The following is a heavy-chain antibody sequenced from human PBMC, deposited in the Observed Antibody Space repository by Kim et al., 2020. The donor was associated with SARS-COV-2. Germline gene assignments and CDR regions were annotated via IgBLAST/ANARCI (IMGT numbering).Heavy chain of an antibody. V-gene: IGHV4-38-2*02. J-gene: IGHJ5*02. CDR2: IYNNGRI. CDR1: GDAISNGYY. D-gene: IGHD5-18*01. CDR3: VRERVTNWFDP. Sequence: SETLTLTCTVSGDAISNGYYWGWLRQPPGKVLEWIQNIYNNGRILYNPSPKSRVTMSVDTSKNQITLQLTTVTAEDTAVAYCVRERVTNWFDPCGPG.